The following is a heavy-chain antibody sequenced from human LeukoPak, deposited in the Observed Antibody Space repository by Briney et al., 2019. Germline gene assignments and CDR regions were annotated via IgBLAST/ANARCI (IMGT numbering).Heavy chain of an antibody. Sequence: SETLSLTCTVSGGSISGYYWSWIRQPAGKGLEWIGRIYTSGSTNYNPSLKSRVTMSVDTSKNQFSLKLSSVTAADTAVYYCARGLSIVVVPAANKPWFDPWGQGTLVTVCS. CDR1: GGSISGYY. V-gene: IGHV4-4*07. CDR2: IYTSGST. CDR3: ARGLSIVVVPAANKPWFDP. D-gene: IGHD2-2*01. J-gene: IGHJ5*02.